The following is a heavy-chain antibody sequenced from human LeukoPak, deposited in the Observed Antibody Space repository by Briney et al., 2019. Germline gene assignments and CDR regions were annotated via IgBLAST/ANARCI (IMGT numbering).Heavy chain of an antibody. CDR3: ARVVFNGGKEVVYFDL. CDR2: INWNGGST. CDR1: RFTFHDYG. V-gene: IGHV3-20*04. D-gene: IGHD4-23*01. J-gene: IGHJ2*01. Sequence: PGGSLRLSCAASRFTFHDYGMSWVRQAPGKGLEWVSGINWNGGSTVYADSVKGRFTISSDNAKNSLYLQMNSLRAEDTALYYCARVVFNGGKEVVYFDLWGRGTLVTVSS.